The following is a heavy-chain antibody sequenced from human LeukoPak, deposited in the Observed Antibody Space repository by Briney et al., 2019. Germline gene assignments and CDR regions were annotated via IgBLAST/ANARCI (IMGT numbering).Heavy chain of an antibody. D-gene: IGHD6-6*01. CDR2: IYYSGST. Sequence: SETLSLTCTVSGGSISSYYWSWIRRPPGKGLEWIGYIYYSGSTNYNPSLKSRVTISVDTSKNQFSLKLSSVTAADTAVYYCARDRPPANWGQGTLVTVSS. CDR1: GGSISSYY. J-gene: IGHJ4*02. CDR3: ARDRPPAN. V-gene: IGHV4-59*01.